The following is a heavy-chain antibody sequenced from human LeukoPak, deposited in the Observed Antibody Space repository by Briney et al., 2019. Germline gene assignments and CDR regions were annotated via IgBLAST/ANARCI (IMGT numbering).Heavy chain of an antibody. CDR3: ARVNPTYCGGDCYSLNVRPLGLAFDI. Sequence: SQTLSLTCAISGDSVSGNSTAYNWIRQSPSRGLEWLGRTYYRSKWYNDYAVSVKSRITINPDTSKNQLSLQLNSVTPDDTAVYYCARVNPTYCGGDCYSLNVRPLGLAFDIWGQGTMVTVSS. D-gene: IGHD2-21*02. CDR2: TYYRSKWYN. J-gene: IGHJ3*02. CDR1: GDSVSGNSTA. V-gene: IGHV6-1*01.